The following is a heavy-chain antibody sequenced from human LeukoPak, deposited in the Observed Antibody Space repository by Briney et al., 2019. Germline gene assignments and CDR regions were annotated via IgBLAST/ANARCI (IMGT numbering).Heavy chain of an antibody. Sequence: SQTLSLTCAVSGGSISSGGYSWSWIRQPPGKGLEWIGYIYHSGSTNYNPSLKSRVTISVDTSKNQFSLKLSSVTAADTAVYYCARGTPYSIFGVVIAYYFDYWGQGTLVTVSS. J-gene: IGHJ4*02. CDR3: ARGTPYSIFGVVIAYYFDY. CDR2: IYHSGST. D-gene: IGHD3-3*01. V-gene: IGHV4-30-2*01. CDR1: GGSISSGGYS.